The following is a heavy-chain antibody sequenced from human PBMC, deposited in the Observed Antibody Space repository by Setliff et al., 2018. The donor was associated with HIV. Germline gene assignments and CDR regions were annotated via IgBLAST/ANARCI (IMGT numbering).Heavy chain of an antibody. V-gene: IGHV3-21*06. J-gene: IGHJ4*02. Sequence: LRLSCAASGFDISVYDLNWVRQAPGKGLEWLSSISHSGNFMYYANSLKGRFTISRDNAESSLFLQMNSLTVEDTAVYYCARDLTTTTPFDLWGPGTLVTVSS. CDR1: GFDISVYD. CDR2: ISHSGNFM. CDR3: ARDLTTTTPFDL. D-gene: IGHD2-15*01.